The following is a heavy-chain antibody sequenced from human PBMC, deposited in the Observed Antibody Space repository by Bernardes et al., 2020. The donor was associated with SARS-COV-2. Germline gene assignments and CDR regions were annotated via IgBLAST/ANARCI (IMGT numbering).Heavy chain of an antibody. D-gene: IGHD3-10*01. J-gene: IGHJ4*02. CDR3: AKLDGSGNY. V-gene: IGHV3-9*01. CDR2: ISWNSGSI. CDR1: GFTFDDYA. Sequence: GGSLRLSCAASGFTFDDYAMHWVRRAPGKGLEWVSGISWNSGSIGYADSVKGRFTISRDNAKNSLYLQMNSLRAEDTALYYCAKLDGSGNYWGQGTLVTVSS.